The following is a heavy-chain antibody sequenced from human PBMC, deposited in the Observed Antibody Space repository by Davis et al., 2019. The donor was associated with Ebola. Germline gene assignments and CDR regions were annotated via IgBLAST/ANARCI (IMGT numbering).Heavy chain of an antibody. D-gene: IGHD6-19*01. CDR3: AAEAGTSGRCGWFDP. CDR1: KFNFNVHG. Sequence: PGGSLRLSCAASKFNFNVHGMYWFRQSPGKSLEWLSYIGASNEGINYAGSVKDRFTVSRDNAKDSLYLDMNSLRDEDTAVYYCAAEAGTSGRCGWFDPWGQGTLVTVSS. J-gene: IGHJ5*02. CDR2: IGASNEGI. V-gene: IGHV3-48*02.